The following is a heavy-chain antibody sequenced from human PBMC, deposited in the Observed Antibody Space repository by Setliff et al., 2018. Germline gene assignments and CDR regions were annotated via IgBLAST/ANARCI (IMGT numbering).Heavy chain of an antibody. CDR3: ARAISITIFGVVIEGAFDY. V-gene: IGHV4-61*02. CDR1: GGSISSGSYY. J-gene: IGHJ4*02. Sequence: KASETLSLTCAVSGGSISSGSYYWSWIRQPAGKGLEWVGRLHTSGSTNYNPSLKGRVTISVDTSKNQFSLNLSSVTAADTAVYYCARAISITIFGVVIEGAFDYWGQGTLVTVSS. CDR2: LHTSGST. D-gene: IGHD3-3*01.